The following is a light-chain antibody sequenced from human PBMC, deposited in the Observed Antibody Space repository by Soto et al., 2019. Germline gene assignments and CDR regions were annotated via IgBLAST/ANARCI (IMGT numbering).Light chain of an antibody. Sequence: QSALTQPASVSGSPGQSITISCTGTSSDIGAYNYVSWYQQHPGKAPKLMIYDVNIRPSGVSNRFSGSKSGNTASLTISGLQADYEADYYCTSWTTSTTMIFGGWTKVTVL. CDR3: TSWTTSTTMI. CDR2: DVN. J-gene: IGLJ2*01. CDR1: SSDIGAYNY. V-gene: IGLV2-14*03.